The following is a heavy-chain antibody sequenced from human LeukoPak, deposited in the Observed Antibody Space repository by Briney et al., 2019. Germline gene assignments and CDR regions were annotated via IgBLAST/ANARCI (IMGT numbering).Heavy chain of an antibody. CDR3: ARDINYGSSWYVSVRGFDY. Sequence: PSETLSLTCTVSGGSISGFYWSWIRQPPGKGLEWIGYIYHTGSTNYNPSLKSRVTISVDTSKNQFSLKLSSVTAADTAVYYCARDINYGSSWYVSVRGFDYWGQGTLVTVSS. CDR2: IYHTGST. V-gene: IGHV4-59*01. CDR1: GGSISGFY. J-gene: IGHJ4*02. D-gene: IGHD6-13*01.